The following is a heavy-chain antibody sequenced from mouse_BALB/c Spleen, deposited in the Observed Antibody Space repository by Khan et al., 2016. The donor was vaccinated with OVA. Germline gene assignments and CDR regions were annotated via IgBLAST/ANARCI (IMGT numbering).Heavy chain of an antibody. D-gene: IGHD1-1*01. CDR2: ISYSGNT. V-gene: IGHV3-2*02. CDR3: ARVYGGDFDY. Sequence: QLEESGPGLVKPSQSLSLTCTVTGYSITTDYAWNWIRQLPGNQLEWMGYISYSGNTKYNPSLKSRISITRDTSKNQFFLQLKSVTTEDTARYYCARVYGGDFDYWGQGTTLTVSS. J-gene: IGHJ2*01. CDR1: GYSITTDYA.